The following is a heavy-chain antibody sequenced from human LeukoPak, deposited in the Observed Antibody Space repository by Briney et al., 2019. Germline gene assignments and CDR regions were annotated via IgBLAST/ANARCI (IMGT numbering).Heavy chain of an antibody. J-gene: IGHJ4*02. CDR3: ARGNYYDSSGYYFSEYYFDY. D-gene: IGHD3-22*01. V-gene: IGHV1-69*04. Sequence: SVKVSCKASGGTFSSYAISWVRQAPGQGLEWMGRIIPILGIANYAQKFQGRVTIIADKSTSTAYMELSSLRSEDTAVYYCARGNYYDSSGYYFSEYYFDYWGQGTLVTVSS. CDR1: GGTFSSYA. CDR2: IIPILGIA.